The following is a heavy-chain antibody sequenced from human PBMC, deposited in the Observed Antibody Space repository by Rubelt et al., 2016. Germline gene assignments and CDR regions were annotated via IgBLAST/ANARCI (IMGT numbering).Heavy chain of an antibody. D-gene: IGHD3-3*01. CDR3: ARDTYDFWSGYYGYYYYGMDV. V-gene: IGHV3-11*06. Sequence: VKGRFTISRDNAKNSLYLQMNSLRAEDTAVYYCARDTYDFWSGYYGYYYYGMDVWGQGTTVTVSS. J-gene: IGHJ6*02.